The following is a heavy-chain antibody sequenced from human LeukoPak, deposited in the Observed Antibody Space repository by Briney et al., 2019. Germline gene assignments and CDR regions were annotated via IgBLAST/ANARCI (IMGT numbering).Heavy chain of an antibody. J-gene: IGHJ3*02. V-gene: IGHV4-34*01. CDR3: ARSQAVWAAPGFDN. D-gene: IGHD6-19*01. CDR1: GGSLSGYS. Sequence: SETLSLTCSVSGGSLSGYSWTWIRQSPGNGLEWIGEVKESGRSKYSPSLKSRVTISRDTSKKQFSLDLRSLTAADSAVYYCARSQAVWAAPGFDNWGQGTMVTVS. CDR2: VKESGRS.